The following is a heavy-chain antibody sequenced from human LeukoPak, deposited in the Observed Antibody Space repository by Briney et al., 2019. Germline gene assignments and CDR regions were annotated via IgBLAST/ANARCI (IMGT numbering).Heavy chain of an antibody. CDR1: GYSFTSYG. CDR3: AREEYCNSTRCYKAFDI. Sequence: ASVKVSCKASGYSFTSYGISWVRQAPGQVLEWMGWISAYNGHTYYEQNLQGRLTMTTDTSTSTAYMELRSLRSDDTAVYYCAREEYCNSTRCYKAFDIWGQGTMVTVSS. V-gene: IGHV1-18*01. J-gene: IGHJ3*02. CDR2: ISAYNGHT. D-gene: IGHD2/OR15-2a*01.